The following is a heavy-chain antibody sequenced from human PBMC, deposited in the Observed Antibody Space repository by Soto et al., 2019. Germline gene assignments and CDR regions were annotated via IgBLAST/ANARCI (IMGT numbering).Heavy chain of an antibody. D-gene: IGHD6-6*01. V-gene: IGHV1-46*03. J-gene: IGHJ4*02. CDR3: TIGLASGDY. CDR1: GYIFTNFY. Sequence: QVQLVQPGAEVKKPGASVKFSCKASGYIFTNFYIHWVRHAPGQGLEWIGIINPNGGSTNYAQNFQGRVTMTRDTSTSPVYMDLSSLRSEDTAVYYCTIGLASGDYWGQGTLITVSS. CDR2: INPNGGST.